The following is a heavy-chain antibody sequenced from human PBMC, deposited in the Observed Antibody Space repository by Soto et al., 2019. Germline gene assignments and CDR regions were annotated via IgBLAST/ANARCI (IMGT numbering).Heavy chain of an antibody. V-gene: IGHV4-34*02. J-gene: IGHJ5*02. D-gene: IGHD3-3*01. Sequence: QVHLQQWGAGLLKPSETLSLTCAVYGGSVNGYYWNWIRQPPGKGLEWIGEINHTGGTHYNPSLKSRVTMSVDTSKDQFSLRVSSVTAADTARYYCATRITVFGLLIPPFDPWGQGTQVTVSS. CDR1: GGSVNGYY. CDR3: ATRITVFGLLIPPFDP. CDR2: INHTGGT.